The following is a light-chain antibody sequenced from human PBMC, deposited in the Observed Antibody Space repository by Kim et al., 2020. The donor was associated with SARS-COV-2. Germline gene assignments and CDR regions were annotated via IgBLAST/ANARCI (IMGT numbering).Light chain of an antibody. V-gene: IGLV3-9*01. CDR3: QVWDSSAV. J-gene: IGLJ2*01. Sequence: SYELTQPLSVSVALGQTARITCGGNNIGSKNVHWYQQKPGQAPVLVIYRDSNRPPGNPERFSRSNSGNTATLAVSRAQAGDEADYYCQVWDSSAVFGGGTQLTVL. CDR2: RDS. CDR1: NIGSKN.